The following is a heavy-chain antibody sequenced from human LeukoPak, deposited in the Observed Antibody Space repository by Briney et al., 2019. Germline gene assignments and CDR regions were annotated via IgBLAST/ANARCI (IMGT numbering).Heavy chain of an antibody. Sequence: SETLSLTCTVSGGSISSSSYCWGWIRQPPGKGLEWIGSIYYSGSTYYNPSLKSRVTISVDTSKNQFSLKLSSVTAADTAVYYCARAFRLYFDYWGQGTLVTVSS. V-gene: IGHV4-39*01. J-gene: IGHJ4*02. CDR2: IYYSGST. CDR3: ARAFRLYFDY. D-gene: IGHD2/OR15-2a*01. CDR1: GGSISSSSYC.